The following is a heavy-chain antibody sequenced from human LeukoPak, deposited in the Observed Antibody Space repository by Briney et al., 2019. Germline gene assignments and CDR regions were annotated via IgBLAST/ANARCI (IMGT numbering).Heavy chain of an antibody. CDR2: IYYSGST. V-gene: IGHV4-59*12. D-gene: IGHD3-3*01. J-gene: IGHJ4*02. CDR1: GGSISSYY. CDR3: ASAVEWLVFDY. Sequence: PSETLSLTCSASGGSISSYYWSWIRQPPGKGLEWIGYIYYSGSTNYNPSLKSRVTISVDTSKNQFSLKLSSVTAADTAVYYCASAVEWLVFDYWGQGTLVTVSS.